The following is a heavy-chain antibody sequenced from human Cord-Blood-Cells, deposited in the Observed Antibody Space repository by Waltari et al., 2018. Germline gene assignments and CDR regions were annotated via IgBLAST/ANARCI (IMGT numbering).Heavy chain of an antibody. D-gene: IGHD6-13*01. CDR1: GGSCSAYY. CDR2: INHRGST. CDR3: ATRHGYSSSWYYFQH. Sequence: QLQLQQWGAGLLKPSETLSLTCAVYGGSCSAYYWSWMRQPPGKGLEWIGEINHRGSTNDNPSLKGRVNISVDTSKNQFSLKLSSVTAADTAVYYCATRHGYSSSWYYFQHWGQGTLVTVSS. J-gene: IGHJ1*01. V-gene: IGHV4-34*01.